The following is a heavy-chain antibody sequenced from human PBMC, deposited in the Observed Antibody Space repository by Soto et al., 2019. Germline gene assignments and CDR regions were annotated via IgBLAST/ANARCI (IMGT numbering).Heavy chain of an antibody. J-gene: IGHJ1*01. CDR1: EFTFSSYA. Sequence: EVQLLESGGGLVQPGGSLKLSCGASEFTFSSYAMSWVRQAPGKGLEWVSGISGTGRVTNYADSVRGRFTISRDNSKNTLYLQMSSLRVEDTAIYYCAKDVHYDIVTGIEYFHHWGQGALVTVSS. CDR3: AKDVHYDIVTGIEYFHH. CDR2: ISGTGRVT. D-gene: IGHD3-9*01. V-gene: IGHV3-23*01.